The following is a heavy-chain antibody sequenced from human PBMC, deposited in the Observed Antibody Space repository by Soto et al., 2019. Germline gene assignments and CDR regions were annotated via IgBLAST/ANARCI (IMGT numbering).Heavy chain of an antibody. CDR1: GGSISSGGYS. D-gene: IGHD3-3*01. CDR3: GRWDQDGYYRAFFES. V-gene: IGHV4-30-2*01. J-gene: IGHJ4*02. CDR2: MYHSGST. Sequence: SETLSLTCAVSGGSISSGGYSWSWIRQPPGKGLEWIGYMYHSGSTYYNPSLKSRVTISIDRSKNQFSLKLSSVTAADTAVYYWGRWDQDGYYRAFFESWGQGRQATVSA.